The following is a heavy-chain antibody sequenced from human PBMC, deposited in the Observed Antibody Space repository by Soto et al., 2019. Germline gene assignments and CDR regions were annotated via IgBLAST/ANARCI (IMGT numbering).Heavy chain of an antibody. Sequence: SETLSLTCTVSGGSMSNGYYYWSWVRQNPGKGLEWIGHIYHSGRTYYNPSLKSRVGILIDTSKNQFSLNLNSVTAADTAVYYCARWVEVSLDYFDSWGQGTPVTVSS. CDR3: ARWVEVSLDYFDS. D-gene: IGHD1-20*01. CDR2: IYHSGRT. CDR1: GGSMSNGYYY. J-gene: IGHJ4*02. V-gene: IGHV4-31*03.